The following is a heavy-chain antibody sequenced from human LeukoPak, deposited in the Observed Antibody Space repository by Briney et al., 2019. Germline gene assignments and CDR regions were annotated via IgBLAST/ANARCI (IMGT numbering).Heavy chain of an antibody. J-gene: IGHJ4*02. Sequence: GGSLRLSCAASGFTFSSYGMHWVRQAPGKGLEWVAFIRYDGSNKYYADSVKGRFTISRDNSKNTLYLQMNSLRAEDTAVYYCAKEDYSTEIAFPVDYWGQGTLVTVSS. V-gene: IGHV3-30*02. D-gene: IGHD3-3*01. CDR2: IRYDGSNK. CDR1: GFTFSSYG. CDR3: AKEDYSTEIAFPVDY.